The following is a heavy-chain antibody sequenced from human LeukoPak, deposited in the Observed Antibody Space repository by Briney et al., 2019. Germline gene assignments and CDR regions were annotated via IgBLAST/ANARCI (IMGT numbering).Heavy chain of an antibody. CDR3: ARAVEMATSYYGMDV. Sequence: PGGSLRLSCAASGFTFSSYSMNWVRQAPGKGLEWVSSISSSSSYINYADSVKGRFTISRDNAKNSLYLQMNSLRAEDTAVYYCARAVEMATSYYGMDVWGQGTTVTVSS. CDR1: GFTFSSYS. V-gene: IGHV3-21*01. D-gene: IGHD5-24*01. CDR2: ISSSSSYI. J-gene: IGHJ6*02.